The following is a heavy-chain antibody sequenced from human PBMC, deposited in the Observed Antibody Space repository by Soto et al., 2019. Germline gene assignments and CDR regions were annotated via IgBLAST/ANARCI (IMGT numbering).Heavy chain of an antibody. CDR3: AKVRADYYYGSGPFDY. D-gene: IGHD3-10*01. CDR2: ISSDGSNK. CDR1: GFTFSSYG. V-gene: IGHV3-30*18. J-gene: IGHJ4*02. Sequence: QVQLVESGGGVVQPGRSLRLSCAASGFTFSSYGMHWVRQAPGKGLEWVALISSDGSNKYYADSVKGRFTISRDNSKXXLYLQMNTLRAEDTAVYYCAKVRADYYYGSGPFDYWGQGTLVTVSS.